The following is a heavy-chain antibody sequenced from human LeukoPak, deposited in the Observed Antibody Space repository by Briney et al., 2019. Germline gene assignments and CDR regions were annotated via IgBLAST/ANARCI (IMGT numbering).Heavy chain of an antibody. CDR1: GFTFGSYA. Sequence: GGSLRLSCAASGFTFGSYAMNWVRQAPGKGLEWVSVISGSGGNTYYADSVKGRFTISRDNSKNTLYLQMNSLRVDDTAVYSCAKGSHGYSSSSADYWGQGTLVTVSS. CDR3: AKGSHGYSSSSADY. V-gene: IGHV3-23*01. CDR2: ISGSGGNT. J-gene: IGHJ4*02. D-gene: IGHD6-6*01.